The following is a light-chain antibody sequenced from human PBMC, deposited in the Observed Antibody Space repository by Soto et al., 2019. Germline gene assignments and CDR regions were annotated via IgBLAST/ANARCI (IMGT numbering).Light chain of an antibody. CDR2: GAS. V-gene: IGKV3-20*01. J-gene: IGKJ2*01. CDR1: QSVSSSY. Sequence: EIVLTQSPGTLSLSPGETATLSCRASQSVSSSYLAWFQQNPGQSPRLLIYGASSRATGIPDRFSGSGSGTDFTLIISRLEPEDFAVYYCQHYGSSPPYTFGQGTKLEIK. CDR3: QHYGSSPPYT.